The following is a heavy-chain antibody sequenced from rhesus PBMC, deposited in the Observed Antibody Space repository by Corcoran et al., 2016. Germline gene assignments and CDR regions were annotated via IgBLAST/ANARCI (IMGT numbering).Heavy chain of an antibody. CDR2: IYGGSGST. D-gene: IGHD5-24*01. CDR3: ARVDTAGTGWDY. V-gene: IGHV4S7*01. CDR1: GGSISGYYL. Sequence: QVQLQESGPGVVKPSETLSLTCAVSGGSISGYYLWSWIRQPPGKGLEWIGYIYGGSGSTSYNPSPKRRVIISIDTSKNQFSLKLSSVTAADTAVYYCARVDTAGTGWDYWGQGVLVTDSS. J-gene: IGHJ4*01.